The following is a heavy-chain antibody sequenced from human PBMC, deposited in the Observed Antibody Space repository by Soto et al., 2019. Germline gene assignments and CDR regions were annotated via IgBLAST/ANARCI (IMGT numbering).Heavy chain of an antibody. J-gene: IGHJ6*02. D-gene: IGHD3-3*01. CDR3: ARGEKSDFWSGYYPMGNYYYGMDV. CDR2: ISAYNGNT. CDR1: GYTFTSYG. Sequence: ASVKVSCKASGYTFTSYGISWVRQAPGQGLEWMGWISAYNGNTNYAQKLQGRVTMTTDTSTSTAYMELRSLRSDDTAVYYCARGEKSDFWSGYYPMGNYYYGMDVWGQGTTVTAP. V-gene: IGHV1-18*01.